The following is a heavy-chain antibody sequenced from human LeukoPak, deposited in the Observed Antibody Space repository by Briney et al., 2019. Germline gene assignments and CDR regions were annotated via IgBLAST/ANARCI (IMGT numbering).Heavy chain of an antibody. D-gene: IGHD6-19*01. CDR3: ARDGSSGWA. Sequence: ASVKVSCKASGYTFTSYDINWVRQATGQGLEWMGWISPNSGDTKYAQKFQGRVTMTRDTSISTAYMELSRLRSDDTAVYYCARDGSSGWAWGQGTLVTVSS. V-gene: IGHV1-2*02. J-gene: IGHJ5*02. CDR2: ISPNSGDT. CDR1: GYTFTSYD.